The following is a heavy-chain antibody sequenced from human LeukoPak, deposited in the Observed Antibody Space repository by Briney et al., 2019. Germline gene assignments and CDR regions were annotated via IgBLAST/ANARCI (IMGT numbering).Heavy chain of an antibody. J-gene: IGHJ4*02. CDR1: GITLSNYG. Sequence: GGSLRLSCAVSGITLSNYGMTWARQAPGKGLEWVAGISDTGGRTNYPDSVKGRFTTARDSPKNTLYLQMHSLRAEDTAVYFCATRGVVIRVNLVGFHTQAYYFDSWGQGALVTVSS. CDR2: ISDTGGRT. CDR3: ATRGVVIRVNLVGFHTQAYYFDS. D-gene: IGHD3-10*01. V-gene: IGHV3-23*01.